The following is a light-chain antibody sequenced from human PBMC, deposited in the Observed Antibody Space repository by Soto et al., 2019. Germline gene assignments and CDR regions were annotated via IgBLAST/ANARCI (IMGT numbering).Light chain of an antibody. J-gene: IGLJ2*01. CDR1: SSDVGGHKY. CDR2: EVS. Sequence: QSALTQPASVSGSPGQSITISCTGTSSDVGGHKYVSWYQQHPDKAPKVLIFEVSNRPSGISNRFSGSKSGNTASLTISGLQAEDEADYYCSSYTSSTTSVVFGGETKLTVL. V-gene: IGLV2-14*01. CDR3: SSYTSSTTSVV.